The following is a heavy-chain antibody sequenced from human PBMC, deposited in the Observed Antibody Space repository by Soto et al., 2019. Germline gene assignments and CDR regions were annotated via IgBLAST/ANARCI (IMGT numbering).Heavy chain of an antibody. CDR2: ISSNGGST. CDR1: GFTFSSYA. CDR3: AKGAQWLDLSVDY. J-gene: IGHJ4*02. D-gene: IGHD6-19*01. V-gene: IGHV3-64*01. Sequence: PGGSLRLSCAASGFTFSSYAMHWVRQAPGKGLEYVSAISSNGGSTYYANSVKGRFTISRDNSKNTLYLQMNSLRAEDTAVYYCAKGAQWLDLSVDYWGQGTLVTVSS.